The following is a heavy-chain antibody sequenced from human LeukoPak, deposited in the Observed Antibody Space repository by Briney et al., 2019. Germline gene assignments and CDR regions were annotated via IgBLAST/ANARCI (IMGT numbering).Heavy chain of an antibody. Sequence: SETLSLTCAVSGYSISSGYYWGWIRQPPGKGLEWIGSIYYSGSTYYNPSLKSRVTISVDTSKNQFSLKLSSVTAADTAVYYCARVQGIVPAAMRWFDPWGQGTLVTVSS. CDR2: IYYSGST. D-gene: IGHD2-2*01. V-gene: IGHV4-38-2*01. CDR3: ARVQGIVPAAMRWFDP. CDR1: GYSISSGYY. J-gene: IGHJ5*02.